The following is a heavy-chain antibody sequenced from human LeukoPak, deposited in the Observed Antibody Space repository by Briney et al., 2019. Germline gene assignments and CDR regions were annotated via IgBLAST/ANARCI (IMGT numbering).Heavy chain of an antibody. J-gene: IGHJ3*02. CDR1: GYTFTSYY. CDR3: ARVRDGYNDAYDI. Sequence: ASVKVSCKASGYTFTSYYMHWVRQAPGQGLEWMGIINPSGGSTSYAQKFQGRVFMTRDTSTSTVYMELSSLKSEDTVVYYCARVRDGYNDAYDIWGQGTMVTVSS. V-gene: IGHV1-46*01. D-gene: IGHD5-24*01. CDR2: INPSGGST.